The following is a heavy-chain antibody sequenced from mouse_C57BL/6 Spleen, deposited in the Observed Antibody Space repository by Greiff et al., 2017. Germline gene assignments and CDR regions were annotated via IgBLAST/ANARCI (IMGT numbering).Heavy chain of an antibody. CDR3: ARDLNYYGSSYGFAY. CDR2: ISDGGSYT. CDR1: GFTFSSYA. J-gene: IGHJ3*01. V-gene: IGHV5-4*01. Sequence: EVMLVESGGGLVKPGGSLKLSCAASGFTFSSYAMSWVRQTPEKRLEWVATISDGGSYTYYPDNVKGRFTISRDNAKNNLYLQMSHLKSEDTAMXYCARDLNYYGSSYGFAYWGQGTLVTVSA. D-gene: IGHD1-1*01.